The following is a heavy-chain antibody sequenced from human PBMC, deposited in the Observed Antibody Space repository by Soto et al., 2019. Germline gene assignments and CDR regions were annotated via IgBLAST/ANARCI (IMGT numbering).Heavy chain of an antibody. CDR3: ARESGRLVLDY. Sequence: QVQLVESGGGVVQPGRSLRLSCAASGFTFSSYGMHWVRQAPGKGLEWVAVIWYDGSNKYYADSVKGRFTISRDNSKNTLYLQMNSLRAEDTAVYYCARESGRLVLDYWGQGTLVTVSS. CDR2: IWYDGSNK. CDR1: GFTFSSYG. J-gene: IGHJ4*02. D-gene: IGHD1-26*01. V-gene: IGHV3-33*01.